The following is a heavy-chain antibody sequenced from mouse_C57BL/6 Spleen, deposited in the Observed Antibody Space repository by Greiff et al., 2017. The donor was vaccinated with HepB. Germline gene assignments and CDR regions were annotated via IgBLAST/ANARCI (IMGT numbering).Heavy chain of an antibody. CDR3: TRVGLRHFDY. J-gene: IGHJ2*01. V-gene: IGHV14-4*01. CDR2: IDPENGDT. CDR1: GFNIKDDY. D-gene: IGHD2-2*01. Sequence: EVQLQQSGAELVRPGASVKLSCTASGFNIKDDYMHWVKQRPEQGLEWIGWIDPENGDTEYASKFQGKATITADTSSNTAYLQLSSLTSEDTAVYYCTRVGLRHFDYWGQGTTLTVSS.